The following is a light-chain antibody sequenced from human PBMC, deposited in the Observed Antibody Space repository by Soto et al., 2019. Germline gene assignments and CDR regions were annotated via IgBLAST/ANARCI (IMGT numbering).Light chain of an antibody. Sequence: EIVMTQSPATLSVSPGERATLSCRASQSVSSNLAWYQQKPAQAPRMLIYEASTRATGIPARFSGSGSGTEFTLTISRLQSEDFAVYYCQQYDNWLYTFGQGTKLEIK. CDR2: EAS. V-gene: IGKV3-15*01. CDR1: QSVSSN. J-gene: IGKJ2*01. CDR3: QQYDNWLYT.